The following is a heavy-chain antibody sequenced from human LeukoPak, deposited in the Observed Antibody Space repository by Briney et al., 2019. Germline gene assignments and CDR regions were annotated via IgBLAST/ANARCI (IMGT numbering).Heavy chain of an antibody. J-gene: IGHJ4*02. CDR3: ASGYGDYRHFDY. D-gene: IGHD4-17*01. Sequence: GGSLRLSCAASGFTFSSYGMHWVRQAPGKGLEWVAVIWYDGSKKYYTDSVKGRFTISRDNSKNTLDLQMNSLRAEDTAIYYCASGYGDYRHFDYWGQGTLVTVSS. V-gene: IGHV3-33*01. CDR1: GFTFSSYG. CDR2: IWYDGSKK.